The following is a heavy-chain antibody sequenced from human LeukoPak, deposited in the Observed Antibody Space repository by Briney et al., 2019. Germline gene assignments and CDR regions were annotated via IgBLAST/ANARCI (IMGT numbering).Heavy chain of an antibody. CDR2: ICYSGST. J-gene: IGHJ3*02. Sequence: SETLSLTCTVSGGSISSYYWSWIRQPPGKGLEWIGYICYSGSTNYNPSLKSRVTISVDTSKNQFSLKLSSVTAADTAVYYCARVPYCSSTSCPRAFDIWGQGTMVTVSS. CDR3: ARVPYCSSTSCPRAFDI. D-gene: IGHD2-2*01. CDR1: GGSISSYY. V-gene: IGHV4-59*01.